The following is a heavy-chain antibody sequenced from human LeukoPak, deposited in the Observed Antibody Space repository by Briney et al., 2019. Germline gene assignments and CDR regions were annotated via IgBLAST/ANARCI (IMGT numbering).Heavy chain of an antibody. Sequence: SETLSLTCAVYGGSFSGYYWSWIRQPPGKGLEWIGEINHSGSTNYNPSLKSRVTISVDRSKNQFSLKLSSVTAADTAVYYCARAPMIVVVIKGFDIWGQGTMVTVSS. CDR2: INHSGST. CDR1: GGSFSGYY. CDR3: ARAPMIVVVIKGFDI. D-gene: IGHD3-22*01. J-gene: IGHJ3*02. V-gene: IGHV4-34*01.